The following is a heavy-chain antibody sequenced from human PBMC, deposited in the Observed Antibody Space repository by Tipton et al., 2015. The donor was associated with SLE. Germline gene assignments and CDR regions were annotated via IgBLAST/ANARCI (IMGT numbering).Heavy chain of an antibody. Sequence: SLRLSCAASGFTFSSYAMSWVRQAPGKGLEWVSVIYSGGSTYYADSVKGRFTISRDNSENTLYLQMNSLRAEDTAVYYCAKDRGAHRGTIFGVYYSYCIDVWGQGTSVTVSS. V-gene: IGHV3-23*03. CDR2: IYSGGST. J-gene: IGHJ6*02. CDR1: GFTFSSYA. D-gene: IGHD3-3*01. CDR3: AKDRGAHRGTIFGVYYSYCIDV.